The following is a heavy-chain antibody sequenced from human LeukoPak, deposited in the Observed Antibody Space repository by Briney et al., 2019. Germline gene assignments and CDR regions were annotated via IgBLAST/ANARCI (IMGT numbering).Heavy chain of an antibody. CDR3: AEVERRNY. CDR1: GGSISSSSYY. CDR2: IYYSGST. Sequence: PSETLSLTCTVSGGSISSSSYYWGWIRQPPGKGLEWIGSIYYSGSTYYNPSLKSRVTISVGTSKNQFSLKLRSVTAADTAVYYCAEVERRNYWGQGTLVTVSS. J-gene: IGHJ4*02. V-gene: IGHV4-39*01. D-gene: IGHD1-1*01.